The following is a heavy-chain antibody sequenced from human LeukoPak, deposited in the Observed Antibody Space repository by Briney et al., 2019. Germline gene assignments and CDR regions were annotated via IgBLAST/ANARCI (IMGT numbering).Heavy chain of an antibody. CDR1: GGSISSGGYY. J-gene: IGHJ5*02. V-gene: IGHV4-30-2*01. CDR3: ARGRVVPAPNWFDP. Sequence: SETLSLTCTVSGGSISSGGYYWSWIRQPPGKGLEWIGYIYHSGSTYYNPPLKSRVTISVDRSKNQFSLKLSSVTAADTAVYYCARGRVVPAPNWFDPWGQGTLVTVSS. D-gene: IGHD2-2*01. CDR2: IYHSGST.